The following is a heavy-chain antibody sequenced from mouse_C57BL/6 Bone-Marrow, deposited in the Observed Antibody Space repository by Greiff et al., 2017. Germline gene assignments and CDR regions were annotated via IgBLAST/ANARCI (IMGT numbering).Heavy chain of an antibody. Sequence: QVQLQQSGAELVRPGTSVKVSCKASGYAFTNYLIEWVKQRPGQGLEWIGVINPGSGGTNYNEKFKGKVTLTPDKSSSTAYLQLRRLTSEDSAVYFCARSKNWGTWFANWGQGTLFTVSA. V-gene: IGHV1-54*01. J-gene: IGHJ3*01. CDR1: GYAFTNYL. CDR2: INPGSGGT. CDR3: ARSKNWGTWFAN. D-gene: IGHD4-1*01.